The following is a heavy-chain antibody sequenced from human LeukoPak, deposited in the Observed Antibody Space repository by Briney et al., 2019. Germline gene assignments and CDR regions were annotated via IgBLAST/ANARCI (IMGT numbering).Heavy chain of an antibody. CDR1: GGSFSGYY. CDR2: INHSGST. CDR3: ARARWPYYYYYGMDV. Sequence: PSETLSLTCAVYGGSFSGYYWSWIRQPPGKGLEWIGEINHSGSTNYNPSLKSRVTISVDTSKNQFSLKLSSVTAADTAVYYCARARWPYYYYYGMDVWGQGTTVTVSS. D-gene: IGHD4-23*01. V-gene: IGHV4-34*01. J-gene: IGHJ6*02.